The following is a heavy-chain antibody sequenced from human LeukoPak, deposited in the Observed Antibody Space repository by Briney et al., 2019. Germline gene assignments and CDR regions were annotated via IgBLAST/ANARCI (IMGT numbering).Heavy chain of an antibody. CDR3: TDSSGYYSHDAFDI. Sequence: SVKVSCKASGGTFSSYAISWVRQAPGQGLERMGGIIPIFGTANYAQKFQGRVTITTDESTSTAYMELSSLRSEDTAVYYCTDSSGYYSHDAFDIWGQGTMVTVSS. D-gene: IGHD3-22*01. J-gene: IGHJ3*02. CDR2: IIPIFGTA. CDR1: GGTFSSYA. V-gene: IGHV1-69*05.